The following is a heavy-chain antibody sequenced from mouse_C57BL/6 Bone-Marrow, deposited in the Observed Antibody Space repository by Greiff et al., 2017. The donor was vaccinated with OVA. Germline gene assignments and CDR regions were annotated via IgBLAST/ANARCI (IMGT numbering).Heavy chain of an antibody. CDR3: ARDDYDRGGFDY. D-gene: IGHD2-4*01. CDR1: GYAFTNYL. Sequence: VKLQESGAELVRPGTSVKVSCKASGYAFTNYLIEWVKQRPGQGLEWIGVINPGSGGTNYNEKFKGKATLTADKSSSTAYMQLSSLTSEDSAVYFCARDDYDRGGFDYWGQGTTLTVSS. CDR2: INPGSGGT. J-gene: IGHJ2*01. V-gene: IGHV1-54*01.